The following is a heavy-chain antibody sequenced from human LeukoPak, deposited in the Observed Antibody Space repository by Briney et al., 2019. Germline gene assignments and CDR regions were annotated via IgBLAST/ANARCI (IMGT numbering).Heavy chain of an antibody. Sequence: SETLSLTCTVSGGSISSSAYHWGWIRQPPGKGLEWIGSIHNSGSTYYNPSLKSRVTISVRTSKNQFSLKLSSVTAADTAVYYCARPVVYYDILTGYYPRNNWFDPWGQGTLVTVSS. CDR2: IHNSGST. J-gene: IGHJ5*02. CDR3: ARPVVYYDILTGYYPRNNWFDP. CDR1: GGSISSSAYH. D-gene: IGHD3-9*01. V-gene: IGHV4-39*01.